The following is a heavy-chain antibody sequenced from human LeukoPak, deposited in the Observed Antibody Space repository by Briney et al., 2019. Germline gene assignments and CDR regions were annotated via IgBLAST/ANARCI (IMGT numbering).Heavy chain of an antibody. CDR3: ARDGSGGFNWNFDL. V-gene: IGHV3-21*01. D-gene: IGHD6-19*01. Sequence: GGSLRLSCAASGFTFSSYSMNWVRQAPGKGLEWVSSISSSSSYIYYADSVKGRFTISRDNAKNSLYLQMNSLRAEDTAVYYCARDGSGGFNWNFDLWGRGTLVTVSS. CDR1: GFTFSSYS. J-gene: IGHJ2*01. CDR2: ISSSSSYI.